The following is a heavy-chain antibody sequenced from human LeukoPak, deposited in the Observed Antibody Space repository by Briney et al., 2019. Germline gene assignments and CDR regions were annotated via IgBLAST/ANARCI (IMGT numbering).Heavy chain of an antibody. V-gene: IGHV3-66*01. CDR2: IYRDGSS. Sequence: GGSLRLSCVASGLSVSSNYMSWVRQAPGKGLEWVSVIYRDGSSYYAESVEGRFTISRDNSKNTLYIQMNSLRAEDTAVYYCARSFYDILIGYYQYFDYWGQGTLVTVSS. J-gene: IGHJ4*02. CDR1: GLSVSSNY. CDR3: ARSFYDILIGYYQYFDY. D-gene: IGHD3-9*01.